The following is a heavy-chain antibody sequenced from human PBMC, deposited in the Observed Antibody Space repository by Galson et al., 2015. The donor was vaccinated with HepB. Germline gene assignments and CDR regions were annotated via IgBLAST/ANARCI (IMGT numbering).Heavy chain of an antibody. CDR2: IGLADDT. J-gene: IGHJ3*02. Sequence: SLRLSCADSGFTFSSYDMHWVRQATGKGLEWVSAIGLADDTYYSGSVKGRFTISRENAKNSLSLQMTSLRAGDTAVYYCARESRAHSTGFDALDIWGQGTLVTVSS. CDR1: GFTFSSYD. CDR3: ARESRAHSTGFDALDI. D-gene: IGHD2-8*02. V-gene: IGHV3-13*01.